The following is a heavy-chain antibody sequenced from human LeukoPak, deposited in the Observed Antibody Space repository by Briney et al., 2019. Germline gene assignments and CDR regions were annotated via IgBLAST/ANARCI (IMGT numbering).Heavy chain of an antibody. CDR3: GRQGYTASYYFVDY. D-gene: IGHD1-26*01. Sequence: PSETLSLTCGVSGGSINSQYWGWVRQPAGKGLEWIGRIYTTETTNYSPSLKSRLTMSLDTSKSHFSLNLRSVTAADTAVYYCGRQGYTASYYFVDYWSQGTLVTVSS. V-gene: IGHV4-59*10. CDR1: GGSINSQY. CDR2: IYTTETT. J-gene: IGHJ4*02.